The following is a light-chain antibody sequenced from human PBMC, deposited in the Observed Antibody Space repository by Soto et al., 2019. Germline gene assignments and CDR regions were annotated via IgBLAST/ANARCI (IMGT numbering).Light chain of an antibody. V-gene: IGKV3-20*01. J-gene: IGKJ1*01. Sequence: EIVLTQSPGTLSLSPGERATLSCRASQSVSSSYLAWYQQKPGQAPRLLIYGASSRATGIPDRFSGSGSGTNFTLTIHRLEPEDFAVYYCQQYGSSPQTFGQGTKVEIK. CDR3: QQYGSSPQT. CDR2: GAS. CDR1: QSVSSSY.